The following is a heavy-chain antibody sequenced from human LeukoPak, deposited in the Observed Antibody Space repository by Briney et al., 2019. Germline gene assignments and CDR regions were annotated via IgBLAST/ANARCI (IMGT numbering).Heavy chain of an antibody. CDR2: IYYSGST. J-gene: IGHJ4*02. D-gene: IGHD1-26*01. CDR3: ANSRSYYDFDY. Sequence: PSETLSLTCTVSGGSISSYYWSWIRQPPRPGKEWIGYIYYSGSTNYNPYLKSRVSISVDTSKNQFSLKLSSVTAADTAVYYCANSRSYYDFDYWGQGTLVTVSS. V-gene: IGHV4-59*01. CDR1: GGSISSYY.